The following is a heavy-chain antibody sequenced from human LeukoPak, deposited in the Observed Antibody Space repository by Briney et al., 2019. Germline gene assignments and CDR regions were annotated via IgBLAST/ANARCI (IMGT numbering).Heavy chain of an antibody. CDR1: GFTFSSYA. J-gene: IGHJ4*02. CDR2: ISGSGGST. V-gene: IGHV3-23*01. Sequence: QPGGSLRLSCAASGFTFSSYAMSWVRQAPGKGLEWVSAISGSGGSTYYADSVKGRFTISRDNSKNTLYLQMNSLRAEDTAVYYCAKDSYSSGWYPTPAPFDYWGQGTLVTVSS. CDR3: AKDSYSSGWYPTPAPFDY. D-gene: IGHD6-19*01.